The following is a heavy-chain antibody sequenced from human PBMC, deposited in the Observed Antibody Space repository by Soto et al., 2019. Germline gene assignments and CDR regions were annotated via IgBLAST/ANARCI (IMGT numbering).Heavy chain of an antibody. CDR1: GDSCTSYW. CDR2: IDPSDSYT. D-gene: IGHD3-22*01. Sequence: ESLKIWFKGAGDSCTSYWISWVRQIPGKGLEWMGRIDPSDSYTNYSPSFQGHVTISADKSISTAYLQWSSLKASDTAMYYCARYYDSSGSYFDYWGQGTLVTVSS. CDR3: ARYYDSSGSYFDY. J-gene: IGHJ4*02. V-gene: IGHV5-10-1*01.